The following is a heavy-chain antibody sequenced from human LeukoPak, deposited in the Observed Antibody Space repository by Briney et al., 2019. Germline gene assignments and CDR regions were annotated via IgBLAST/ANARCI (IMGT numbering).Heavy chain of an antibody. Sequence: GRSLRLSCAASGFTFSSYGMHWVRQAPGKGLEWVAVIWYDGSNKYYADSVKGRFTISRDNSKNTLYLQMNSLRAEDTAVYYCARDQEGYYGSGSYPMDVWGQGTTVTVSS. J-gene: IGHJ6*02. CDR3: ARDQEGYYGSGSYPMDV. CDR2: IWYDGSNK. V-gene: IGHV3-33*01. D-gene: IGHD3-10*01. CDR1: GFTFSSYG.